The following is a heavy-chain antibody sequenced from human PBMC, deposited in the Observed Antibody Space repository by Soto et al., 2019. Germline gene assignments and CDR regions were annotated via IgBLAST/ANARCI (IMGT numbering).Heavy chain of an antibody. D-gene: IGHD4-4*01. Sequence: EVQLVESGGGLVQPGRSLRLSCAASGFTFDDYAMHWVRQAPGKGLEWVSGISWNSDNIVYADSVKGRFTISRDNAKNSLYLQMNILRAEDTALYYCAKDLYSNYGDAFDIWGQGTMVTVSS. CDR1: GFTFDDYA. CDR2: ISWNSDNI. J-gene: IGHJ3*02. CDR3: AKDLYSNYGDAFDI. V-gene: IGHV3-9*01.